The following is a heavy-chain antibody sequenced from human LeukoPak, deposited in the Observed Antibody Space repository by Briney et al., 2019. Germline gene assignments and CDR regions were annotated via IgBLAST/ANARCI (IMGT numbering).Heavy chain of an antibody. J-gene: IGHJ4*02. CDR2: ISYDGSDK. CDR1: GFTFRNYA. Sequence: GGSLRLSCAASGFTFRNYAMHWVRQAPGKGLEWMAIISYDGSDKYYADSVKGRFTISRDNPNNTLYLQMNSLRADDTAIYYCARDKIVGPTTLDYWGQGTLVTVSS. CDR3: ARDKIVGPTTLDY. V-gene: IGHV3-30-3*01. D-gene: IGHD1-26*01.